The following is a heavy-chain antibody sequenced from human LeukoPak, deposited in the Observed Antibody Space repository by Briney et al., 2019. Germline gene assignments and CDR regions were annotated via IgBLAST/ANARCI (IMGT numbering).Heavy chain of an antibody. CDR2: INLNSGGT. V-gene: IGHV1-2*02. J-gene: IGHJ5*02. D-gene: IGHD6-13*01. CDR1: GYTFTGYY. CDR3: ARDGVAAAGTNPLHNWFDP. Sequence: GASVKVSCKASGYTFTGYYMHWVRQAPGQGLEWMGWINLNSGGTNYAQKFQGRVTMTRDTSISTAYMELSRLRSDDTAVYYCARDGVAAAGTNPLHNWFDPWGQGTLVTVSS.